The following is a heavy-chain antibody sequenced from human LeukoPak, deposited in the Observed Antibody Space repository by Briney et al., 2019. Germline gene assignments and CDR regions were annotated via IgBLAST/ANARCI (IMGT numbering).Heavy chain of an antibody. Sequence: SETLSLTCAIYGGSFNTYYWSWIRQPPGKGLEWIGEIDHSGSTNYNPSLKSRVTISVDTSKNQFSLRLSSVTAADTAVYYCARHLKVRWLGDDCHYYIDVWGKGTTVTVSS. J-gene: IGHJ6*03. CDR2: IDHSGST. D-gene: IGHD6-19*01. CDR1: GGSFNTYY. V-gene: IGHV4-34*01. CDR3: ARHLKVRWLGDDCHYYIDV.